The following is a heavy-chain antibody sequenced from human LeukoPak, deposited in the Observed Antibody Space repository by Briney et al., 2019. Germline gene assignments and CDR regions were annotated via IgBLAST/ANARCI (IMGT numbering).Heavy chain of an antibody. CDR2: INPNSGGT. V-gene: IGHV1-2*02. Sequence: ASVKVSCKASGYTFTGYYMHWVRQAPGQGLEWMGWINPNSGGTNYAQKFQGRVTMTRDTSISTAYMELSRLRPDDTAVYYCATLSQTTYYYDSSGSGYFDYWGQGTLVTVSS. CDR3: ATLSQTTYYYDSSGSGYFDY. J-gene: IGHJ4*02. D-gene: IGHD3-22*01. CDR1: GYTFTGYY.